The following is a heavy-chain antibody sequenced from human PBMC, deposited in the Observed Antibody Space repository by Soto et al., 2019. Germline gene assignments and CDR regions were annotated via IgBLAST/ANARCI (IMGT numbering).Heavy chain of an antibody. CDR1: GYSFTSYW. Sequence: PGESLKISCKGSGYSFTSYWISWVRQMTGKGLEWMGRIDPSDSYTNYSPPFQGHVTISADKSISTAYLQWSSLKASDTAIYYCARTAAAGKYYYGVDVWGQGTTVTVSS. D-gene: IGHD6-13*01. CDR3: ARTAAAGKYYYGVDV. V-gene: IGHV5-10-1*01. CDR2: IDPSDSYT. J-gene: IGHJ6*02.